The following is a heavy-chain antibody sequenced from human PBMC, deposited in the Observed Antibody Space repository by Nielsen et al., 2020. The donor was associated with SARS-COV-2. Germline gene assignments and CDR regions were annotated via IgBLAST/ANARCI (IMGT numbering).Heavy chain of an antibody. CDR1: GGSFSGYY. CDR3: ARRPRRYQLLSPYNWFDP. Sequence: SETLSLTCAVYGGSFSGYYWSWIRQPPGKGLEWIGEINHSGSTNYNPSLKSRVTISVDTSKNQFSLKLSSVTAADTAVYYCARRPRRYQLLSPYNWFDPWGQGTLVTVSS. D-gene: IGHD2-2*01. CDR2: INHSGST. J-gene: IGHJ5*02. V-gene: IGHV4-34*01.